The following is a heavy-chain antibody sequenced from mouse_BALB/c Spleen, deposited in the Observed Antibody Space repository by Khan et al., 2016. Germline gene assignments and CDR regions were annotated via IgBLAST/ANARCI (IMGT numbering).Heavy chain of an antibody. Sequence: VQLQQSGAELVKPGASVKLSCTASGFDIKDTYMHWVKQRPEQGLEWIGRIDPANGNTKYDPKFQGKATITADTSSNTAYLQLSSLTSEDTAVHYGARGFPYYAIDYWSQGTSGTVSS. CDR3: ARGFPYYAIDY. CDR2: IDPANGNT. CDR1: GFDIKDTY. V-gene: IGHV14-3*02. J-gene: IGHJ4*01.